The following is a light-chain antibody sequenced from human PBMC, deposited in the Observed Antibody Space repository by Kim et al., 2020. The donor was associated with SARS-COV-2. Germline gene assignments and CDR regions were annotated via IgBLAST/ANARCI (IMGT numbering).Light chain of an antibody. CDR2: DDN. J-gene: IGLJ3*02. CDR3: QSYDSSKDCV. Sequence: KTETISRTRGSGSIASSYVHWDQQRPGSAPSTVIYDDNERPSGVPDRFSGSIDSSSNTASLPISGLRTEDEADYYCQSYDSSKDCVFGGGTQLTVL. V-gene: IGLV6-57*03. CDR1: SGSIASSY.